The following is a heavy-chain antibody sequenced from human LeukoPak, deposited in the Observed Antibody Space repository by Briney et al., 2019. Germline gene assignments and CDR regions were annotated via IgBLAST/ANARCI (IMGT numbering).Heavy chain of an antibody. D-gene: IGHD3-10*01. CDR1: GYTFTNHS. V-gene: IGHV7-4-1*02. CDR2: INTNTGNP. CDR3: ARRSMVQHMDV. Sequence: ASVKVSCKASGYTFTNHSINWVRQAPGQGLEYMGWINTNTGNPTYAQACTGRIVFSLDPSVSTAYLQIRSLNAEDTAVYFCARRSMVQHMDVWGKGTTVIVS. J-gene: IGHJ6*03.